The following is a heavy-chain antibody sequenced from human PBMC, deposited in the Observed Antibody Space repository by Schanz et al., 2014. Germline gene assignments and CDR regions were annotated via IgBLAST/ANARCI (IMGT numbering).Heavy chain of an antibody. CDR2: INHGGST. D-gene: IGHD5-12*01. CDR3: ARGGSVATIATYTWFDP. V-gene: IGHV4-34*01. CDR1: GGSFSGYY. Sequence: QVQLQQWGAGLLKPSETLSLTCAVYGGSFSGYYWSWIRQPPGKGLEWIAEINHGGSTNYNPSLKSRVTITLDTSKTQFPLTLTSLTAADTAVYYCARGGSVATIATYTWFDPWGQGTLVTVSA. J-gene: IGHJ5*02.